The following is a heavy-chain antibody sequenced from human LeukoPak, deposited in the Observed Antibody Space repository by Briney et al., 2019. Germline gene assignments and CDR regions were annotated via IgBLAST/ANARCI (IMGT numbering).Heavy chain of an antibody. CDR1: GFTFSDYY. J-gene: IGHJ4*02. V-gene: IGHV4-59*01. Sequence: GSLRLSCAASGFTFSDYYMSWIRQPPGKGLEWIGYIYYSGSTNYNPSLKSRVTISVDTSKNQFSLKLSSVTAADTAVYYCAKSDGSKQTGYYFDYWGQGTLVTVSS. CDR3: AKSDGSKQTGYYFDY. CDR2: IYYSGST.